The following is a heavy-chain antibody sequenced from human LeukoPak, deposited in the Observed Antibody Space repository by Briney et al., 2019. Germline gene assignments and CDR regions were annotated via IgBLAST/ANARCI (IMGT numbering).Heavy chain of an antibody. D-gene: IGHD6-13*01. J-gene: IGHJ1*01. V-gene: IGHV1-24*01. CDR2: FDPEDGVT. Sequence: APVKASCKVSGYTLTALSMHWVRQAPGEGLEWMGGFDPEDGVTIYAQKFQGRVTMTEDTSTNTAYMELSSLRSEDTAVYYCATVAIWASVGAAGHEYFQHWGQGTLVTVSS. CDR1: GYTLTALS. CDR3: ATVAIWASVGAAGHEYFQH.